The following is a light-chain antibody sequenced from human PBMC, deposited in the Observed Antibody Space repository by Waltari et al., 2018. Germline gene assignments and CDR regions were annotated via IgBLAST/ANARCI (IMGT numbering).Light chain of an antibody. CDR2: GKN. CDR3: NSRASSGNHLV. CDR1: SLRSYY. J-gene: IGLJ2*01. V-gene: IGLV3-19*01. Sequence: SSELTQDPAVSVALGQTVRITCQGGSLRSYYASWYQQKPGQAPVLVIYGKNNRPSGIPDRFSGSSSGNTASLTITGAQAEDEADYYCNSRASSGNHLVFGGGTKLTVL.